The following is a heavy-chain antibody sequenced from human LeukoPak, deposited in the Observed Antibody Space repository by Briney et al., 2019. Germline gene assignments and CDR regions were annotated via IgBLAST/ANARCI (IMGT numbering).Heavy chain of an antibody. CDR2: IYYSGST. Sequence: SETLSLTCTVSGGSVSSSGYYWGWIRQPPGKGLGWIGSIYYSGSTYYNPSLKSRVSISVDTSKNQFSLKFSSVTASDTAVYFCARVRGYSYGPRDYWGQGTLVTVSS. CDR1: GGSVSSSGYY. J-gene: IGHJ4*02. V-gene: IGHV4-39*01. CDR3: ARVRGYSYGPRDY. D-gene: IGHD5-18*01.